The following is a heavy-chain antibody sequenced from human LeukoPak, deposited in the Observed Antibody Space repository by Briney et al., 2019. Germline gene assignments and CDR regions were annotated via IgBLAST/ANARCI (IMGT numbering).Heavy chain of an antibody. CDR2: INSDGSST. CDR1: GFTFSSYW. D-gene: IGHD3-16*01. J-gene: IGHJ3*01. CDR3: ARDPEGGAFDL. Sequence: GGSLRLSCAASGFTFSSYWMHWVRQAPGKGLGWVSRINSDGSSTSYADSVKGRFTISRDNARNLLFLQMNNLRDEDTAIYYCARDPEGGAFDLWGQGTMVTVSS. V-gene: IGHV3-74*01.